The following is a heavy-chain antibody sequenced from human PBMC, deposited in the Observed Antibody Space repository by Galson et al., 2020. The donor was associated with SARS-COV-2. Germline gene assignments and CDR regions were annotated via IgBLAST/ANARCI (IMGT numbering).Heavy chain of an antibody. CDR2: IRPEGFDK. V-gene: IGHV3-7*01. D-gene: IGHD4-4*01. J-gene: IGHJ4*02. Sequence: GEPLKISCAASGFTFSHHRMSRVRQAPGQGLEWVDIIRPEGFDKYYADSARGRFTISRDNAKDSLALHMDGLRADDTAIYYCVRDQGHDHGNRRLDYWGQGTQVTVSS. CDR1: GFTFSHHR. CDR3: VRDQGHDHGNRRLDY.